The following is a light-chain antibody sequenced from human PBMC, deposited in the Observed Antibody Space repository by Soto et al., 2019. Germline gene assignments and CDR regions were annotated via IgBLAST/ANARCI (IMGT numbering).Light chain of an antibody. V-gene: IGLV2-14*01. CDR2: EVS. J-gene: IGLJ1*01. CDR3: FSYTSSGTYV. Sequence: QSVLTQPASVCGSPGQSITISCPGTSSDVGNYKYVSCYQQHPGKAPKLMMYEVSNRPSGVSNRFSVSKSCNTASLTISGLHAEDETDYYCFSYTSSGTYVFGTGTKV. CDR1: SSDVGNYKY.